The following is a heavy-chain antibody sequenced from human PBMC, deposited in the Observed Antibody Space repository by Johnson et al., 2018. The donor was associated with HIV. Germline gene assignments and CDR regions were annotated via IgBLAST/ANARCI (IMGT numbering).Heavy chain of an antibody. Sequence: VQLVESGGGVVQPGGSLRLSCAASGFTFSSYWMSWVRQAPGKGLEWVANIKQDGSEKYYVDSVKGRFTISRDNAKNSLYLQMNSLRAEETAVYYCARVMGLGVYSLAFDIWGQGTMVTVSS. D-gene: IGHD2-21*01. CDR3: ARVMGLGVYSLAFDI. V-gene: IGHV3-7*01. J-gene: IGHJ3*02. CDR1: GFTFSSYW. CDR2: IKQDGSEK.